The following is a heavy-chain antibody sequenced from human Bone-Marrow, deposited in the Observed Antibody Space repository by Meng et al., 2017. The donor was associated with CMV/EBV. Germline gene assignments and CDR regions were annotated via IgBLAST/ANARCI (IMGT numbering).Heavy chain of an antibody. CDR2: ISGSGGST. Sequence: GESLKISCAASGFTFSSYWMSWVRQAPGKGLEWVSAISGSGGSTYYADSVKGRFTISRDNSKNTLYLQMNSLRAEDTAVYYCAKTPRQSYCSSTSCYSSFPIRFDPWGQGTLVTVSS. CDR3: AKTPRQSYCSSTSCYSSFPIRFDP. CDR1: GFTFSSYW. J-gene: IGHJ5*02. V-gene: IGHV3-23*01. D-gene: IGHD2-2*01.